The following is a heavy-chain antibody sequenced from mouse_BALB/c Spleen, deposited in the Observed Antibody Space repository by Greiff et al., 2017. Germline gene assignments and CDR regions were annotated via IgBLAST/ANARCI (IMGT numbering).Heavy chain of an antibody. CDR2: ISYDGSN. CDR1: GYSITSGYY. CDR3: ARGHYDGTWFAY. D-gene: IGHD1-2*01. J-gene: IGHJ3*01. V-gene: IGHV3-6*02. Sequence: VQLKESGPGLVKPSQSLSLTCSVTGYSITSGYYWNWIRQFPGNKLEWMGYISYDGSNNYNPSLKNRISITRDTSKNQFFLKLNSVTTEDTATYYCARGHYDGTWFAYWGQGTLVTVSA.